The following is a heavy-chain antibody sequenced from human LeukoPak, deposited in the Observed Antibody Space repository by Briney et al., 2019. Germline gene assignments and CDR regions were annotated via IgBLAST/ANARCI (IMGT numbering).Heavy chain of an antibody. D-gene: IGHD2-2*02. V-gene: IGHV4-4*09. J-gene: IGHJ6*03. Sequence: SETLSLTCTVSGGSISSYYWSWIRQPPGKGLEWIGYIYTSGSTNYNPSLKSRVTISVDTSKNQFSLKLSSVTAADTVVYYCARIGSGCSSTSCYTGYYYYYMDVWGKGTTVTVSS. CDR1: GGSISSYY. CDR3: ARIGSGCSSTSCYTGYYYYYMDV. CDR2: IYTSGST.